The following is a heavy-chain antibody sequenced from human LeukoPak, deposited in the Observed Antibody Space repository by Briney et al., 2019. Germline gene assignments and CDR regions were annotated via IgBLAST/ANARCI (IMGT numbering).Heavy chain of an antibody. V-gene: IGHV1-46*01. CDR1: GYTFTSYY. CDR3: ARSMTTYFAMDV. Sequence: ASVKVSCKASGYTFTSYYMHWVRQAPGQGLEWMGIINPSGGSTSYAQKFQGRVTMARDMSTSTVYMELSSLRSEDTAVYYCARSMTTYFAMDVWGKGTTVTISS. D-gene: IGHD3-9*01. CDR2: INPSGGST. J-gene: IGHJ6*03.